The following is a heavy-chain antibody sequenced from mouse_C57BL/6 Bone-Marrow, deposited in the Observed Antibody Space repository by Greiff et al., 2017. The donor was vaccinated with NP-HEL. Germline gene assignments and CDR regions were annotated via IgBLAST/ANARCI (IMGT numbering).Heavy chain of an antibody. CDR1: GYSITSGYY. V-gene: IGHV3-6*01. D-gene: IGHD1-1*01. CDR3: ARGDGSSFDY. CDR2: ISYDGSN. Sequence: EVKLEESGPGLVKPSQSLSLTCSVTGYSITSGYYWNWIRQFPGNKLEWMGYISYDGSNNYNPSLKNRISITRDTSKNQFFLKLNSVTTEDTATYYCARGDGSSFDYWGQGTTLTVSS. J-gene: IGHJ2*01.